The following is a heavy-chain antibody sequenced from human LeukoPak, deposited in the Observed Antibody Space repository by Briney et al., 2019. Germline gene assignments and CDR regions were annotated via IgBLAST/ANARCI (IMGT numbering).Heavy chain of an antibody. CDR1: GITFSNYA. V-gene: IGHV3-23*01. J-gene: IGHJ5*02. D-gene: IGHD6-13*01. Sequence: GGSLRLSCAASGITFSNYAMSWVRQAPGKGLEWVSAISGSGGSTYYADSVKGRFTISRDNSKNTLYLQMNSLRAEDTAVYYCAKSHSSSWYQVRWFDPWGQGTLVTVSS. CDR3: AKSHSSSWYQVRWFDP. CDR2: ISGSGGST.